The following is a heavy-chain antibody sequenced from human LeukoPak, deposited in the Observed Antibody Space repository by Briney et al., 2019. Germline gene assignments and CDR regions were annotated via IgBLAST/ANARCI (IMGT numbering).Heavy chain of an antibody. V-gene: IGHV4-59*08. D-gene: IGHD4-17*01. CDR3: ARSPYGDYPSYYYGMDV. J-gene: IGHJ6*02. CDR1: GGSISSYY. CDR2: IYYSGST. Sequence: SETLSLTCTVSGGSISSYYWSWLRQPPEKGLEWIGYIYYSGSTNYNPSLKSRVTISVDTSKNQFSLKLSSVTAADTAVYYCARSPYGDYPSYYYGMDVWGQGTTVTVSS.